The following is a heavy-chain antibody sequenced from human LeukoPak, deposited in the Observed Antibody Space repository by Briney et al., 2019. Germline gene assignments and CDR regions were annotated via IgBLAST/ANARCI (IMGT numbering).Heavy chain of an antibody. D-gene: IGHD4-17*01. CDR2: IYSGGST. J-gene: IGHJ4*02. CDR1: GFTFSSYA. CDR3: AREKRGDYGDFDY. Sequence: GGSPRLSCAASGFTFSSYAMSWVRQAPGKGLEWVSVIYSGGSTYYADSVKGRFTISRDSSKNTLYLQMNSLRAEDTAVYYCAREKRGDYGDFDYWGQGTLVTVSS. V-gene: IGHV3-66*01.